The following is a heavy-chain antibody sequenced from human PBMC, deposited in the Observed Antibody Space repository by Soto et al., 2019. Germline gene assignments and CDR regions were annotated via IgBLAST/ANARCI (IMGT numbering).Heavy chain of an antibody. CDR2: ISYDGSNK. CDR1: GFTFSSYG. V-gene: IGHV3-30*18. Sequence: QVQLVESGGGVVQPGRSLRLSCAASGFTFSSYGMHWVRQAPGKGLEWVAVISYDGSNKYYADSVKGRFTISRDNSKNTLYLQMNSLRAEDTAVYYCANEGPRNGWRYFDYWGQGTLVTVSS. D-gene: IGHD6-19*01. J-gene: IGHJ4*02. CDR3: ANEGPRNGWRYFDY.